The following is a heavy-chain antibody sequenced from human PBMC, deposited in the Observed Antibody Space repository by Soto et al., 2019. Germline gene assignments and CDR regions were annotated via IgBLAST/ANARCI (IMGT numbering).Heavy chain of an antibody. CDR2: ISAYNGNT. D-gene: IGHD3-3*01. J-gene: IGHJ3*02. CDR3: ARGFWRSYSRPEGFDI. Sequence: ASVKVSCKASGYTFTSYGISWVRQAPGQGLEWMGWISAYNGNTNYAQKLQGRVTMTTDTSTSTAYMELTSLRSDHTALYYCARGFWRSYSRPEGFDISDQETMGAVSS. CDR1: GYTFTSYG. V-gene: IGHV1-18*04.